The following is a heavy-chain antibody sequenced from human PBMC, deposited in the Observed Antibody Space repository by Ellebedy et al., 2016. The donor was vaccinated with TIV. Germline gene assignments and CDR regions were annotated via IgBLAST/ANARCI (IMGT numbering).Heavy chain of an antibody. D-gene: IGHD6-13*01. J-gene: IGHJ5*02. Sequence: AASVKVSCKASGGTFSSYAISWVRQAPGQGLEWMGGIIPIFGTANYAQKFQGRVTITADESTSTAYMELSSLRSEDTAVYYCARVIAAAGTSNWFDPWGQGTLVTVSS. V-gene: IGHV1-69*13. CDR2: IIPIFGTA. CDR3: ARVIAAAGTSNWFDP. CDR1: GGTFSSYA.